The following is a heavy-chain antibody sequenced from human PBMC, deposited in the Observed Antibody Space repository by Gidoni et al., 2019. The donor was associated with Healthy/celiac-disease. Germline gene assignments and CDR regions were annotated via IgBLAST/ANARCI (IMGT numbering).Heavy chain of an antibody. D-gene: IGHD2-2*03. CDR2: ISGSGGST. CDR3: AKYGYCSSTSSAMWCDYYYGMDV. CDR1: GFTFSSYA. J-gene: IGHJ6*02. Sequence: EVQLLESGGGLVQPGGSLRLSCAASGFTFSSYAMSWVRQAPGKGLEWVSAISGSGGSTYYADSVKGRFTISRDNSKNTLYLQMNSLRAEDTAVYYCAKYGYCSSTSSAMWCDYYYGMDVWGQGTTVTVSS. V-gene: IGHV3-23*01.